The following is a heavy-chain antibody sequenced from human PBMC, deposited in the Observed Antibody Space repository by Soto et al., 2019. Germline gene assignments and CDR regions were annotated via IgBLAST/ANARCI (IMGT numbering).Heavy chain of an antibody. J-gene: IGHJ5*02. D-gene: IGHD4-17*01. CDR2: IHIDGST. Sequence: PSETLSLTCSVSGGSITSSYFYWNWIRQPPGKGLEWIGNIHIDGSTNYNPSLKSRVTISIDTSRTQFSLRLTSVTAADTAMYFCARRFRDASTWYGVHWLDPWGQGTLVTVSS. CDR3: ARRFRDASTWYGVHWLDP. CDR1: GGSITSSYFY. V-gene: IGHV4-39*01.